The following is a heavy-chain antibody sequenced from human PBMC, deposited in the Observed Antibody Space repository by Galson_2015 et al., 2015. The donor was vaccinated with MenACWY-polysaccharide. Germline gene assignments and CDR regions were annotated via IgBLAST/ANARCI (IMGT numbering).Heavy chain of an antibody. CDR3: ASTSPNSF. D-gene: IGHD2-21*01. CDR1: GFTFSSNS. CDR2: ISSSSGTI. Sequence: SLRLSCAASGFTFSSNSMNWVRQAPGTGLEWVSYISSSSGTIYYADYVKGRFTISRDDAKNSLYLHMNSLIAEDTAVYYCASTSPNSFWGQGTRVIVSS. V-gene: IGHV3-48*01. J-gene: IGHJ1*01.